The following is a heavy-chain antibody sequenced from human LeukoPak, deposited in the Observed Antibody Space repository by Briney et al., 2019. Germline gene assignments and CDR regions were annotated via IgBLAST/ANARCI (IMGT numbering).Heavy chain of an antibody. V-gene: IGHV4-34*08. CDR3: AKRRFLEWLSPHAFDI. CDR1: GFTFSSYW. Sequence: GSLRLSCAASGFTFSSYWMHWVRQPPGKGLEWIGEINHSGSTNYNPSLKSRVTISVDTSKNQFSLKLGSVTAVDTAVYYCAKRRFLEWLSPHAFDIWGQGTMVTVSS. CDR2: INHSGST. D-gene: IGHD3-3*01. J-gene: IGHJ3*02.